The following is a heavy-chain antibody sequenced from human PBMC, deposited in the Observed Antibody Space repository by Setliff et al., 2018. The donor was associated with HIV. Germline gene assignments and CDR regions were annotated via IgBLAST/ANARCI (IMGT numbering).Heavy chain of an antibody. CDR2: IYYSGST. J-gene: IGHJ4*02. CDR1: GGSISSSSYY. Sequence: PSETLSLTCTVSGGSISSSSYYWGWIRQPPGKGLEWIGSIYYSGSTYYNPSLKSRVTISVDTSENQFSLKLSSVTAADTAVYYCARHPPPEVRGDVTDYWGQGTLVTVSS. D-gene: IGHD3-10*01. CDR3: ARHPPPEVRGDVTDY. V-gene: IGHV4-39*01.